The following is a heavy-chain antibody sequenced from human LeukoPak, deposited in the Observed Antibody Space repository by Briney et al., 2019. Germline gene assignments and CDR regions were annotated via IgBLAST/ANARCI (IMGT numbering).Heavy chain of an antibody. V-gene: IGHV3-49*04. CDR1: GFTFGDYE. CDR2: IRRKTSGGTT. J-gene: IGHJ4*02. D-gene: IGHD5-24*01. CDR3: TRVFRRDGYNSIDY. Sequence: PGGSQRLSCTASGFTFGDYEMIWVRQAPGKGLEWVGFIRRKTSGGTTEYAASVKGRFIISRDDSKSIAYLQMNSLKTEDTALYYCTRVFRRDGYNSIDYWGQGTLVTVSS.